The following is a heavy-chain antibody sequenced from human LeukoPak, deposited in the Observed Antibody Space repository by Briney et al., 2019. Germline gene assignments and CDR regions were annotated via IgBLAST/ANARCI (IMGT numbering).Heavy chain of an antibody. CDR1: GVSISRGGYA. CDR2: IYHSGTT. Sequence: SETLSLTCAVSGVSISRGGYAWNWIRQPPGKGLEWIAYIYHSGTTYYNPSLKSRATISVDTTKNQFSLKLSSVTAADTAVYYCAREQVGDENNNWFDPWGQGTLVTVSS. J-gene: IGHJ5*02. CDR3: AREQVGDENNNWFDP. V-gene: IGHV4-30-4*07. D-gene: IGHD1/OR15-1a*01.